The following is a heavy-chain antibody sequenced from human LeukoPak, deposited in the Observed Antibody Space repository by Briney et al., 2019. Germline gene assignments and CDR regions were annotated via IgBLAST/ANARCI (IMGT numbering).Heavy chain of an antibody. V-gene: IGHV4-34*01. D-gene: IGHD5-12*01. J-gene: IGHJ4*02. Sequence: PSETLSLTCAVYGGSFSGYYWSWIRQPPGKGLEWIGEINHSGSTNYNPSLKSRVTISVDTSKNQFSLKLSSVTAADTAVYYCASPSPIGVANYWGQGTLVTVSS. CDR1: GGSFSGYY. CDR3: ASPSPIGVANY. CDR2: INHSGST.